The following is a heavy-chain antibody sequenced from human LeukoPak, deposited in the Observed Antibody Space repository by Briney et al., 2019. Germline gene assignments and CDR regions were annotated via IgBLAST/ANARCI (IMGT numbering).Heavy chain of an antibody. CDR3: ARDRRSRFGELLQNWFDP. V-gene: IGHV1-18*04. D-gene: IGHD3-10*01. CDR2: ISAYNGNT. J-gene: IGHJ5*02. Sequence: ASVKVSCKASGYTFTSYGISWVRRAPGQGLEWMGWISAYNGNTNYAQKLQGRVTTTTDTSTSTAYMELRSLRSDDTAVYYCARDRRSRFGELLQNWFDPWGQGTLATVSS. CDR1: GYTFTSYG.